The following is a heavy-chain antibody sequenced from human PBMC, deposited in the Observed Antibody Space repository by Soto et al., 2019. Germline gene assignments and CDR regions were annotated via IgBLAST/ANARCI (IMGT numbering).Heavy chain of an antibody. Sequence: ASVKVSCKASGYTFTSYDINWVRQATGQGLEWMGWMNPNSGNTGYAQKFQGRVTMTRNTSISTAYMELSSLRSEDTAVYYCARGLNYDFWSGYNNWGQGTLVTVSS. CDR1: GYTFTSYD. J-gene: IGHJ4*02. CDR3: ARGLNYDFWSGYNN. V-gene: IGHV1-8*01. CDR2: MNPNSGNT. D-gene: IGHD3-3*01.